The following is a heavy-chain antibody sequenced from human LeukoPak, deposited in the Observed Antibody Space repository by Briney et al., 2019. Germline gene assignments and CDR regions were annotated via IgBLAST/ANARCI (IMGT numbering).Heavy chain of an antibody. J-gene: IGHJ4*02. CDR3: ARGSSSWVDY. CDR1: GYTFTGYY. D-gene: IGHD6-13*01. CDR2: INPNSGGT. Sequence: ASVKVSCKASGYTFTGYYMHWVRQAPGQGLEWMGWINPNSGGTNYAQKFQGRVTITADKSTSTAYMELSSLRSEDTAVYYCARGSSSWVDYWGQGTLVTVSS. V-gene: IGHV1-2*02.